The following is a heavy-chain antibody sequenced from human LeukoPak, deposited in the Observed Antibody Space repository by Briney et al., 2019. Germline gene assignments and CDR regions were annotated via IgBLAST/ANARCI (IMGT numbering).Heavy chain of an antibody. Sequence: SETLSLTCAVSGGSISSGGYSWSWIRQPPGKGLEWIGYIYHSGSTYYNLSLKSRVTISVDRSKNQFSLKLSSVTAADTAVYYCARGVVVVPAAIDAFDIWGQGTMVTVSS. CDR1: GGSISSGGYS. CDR2: IYHSGST. D-gene: IGHD2-2*02. CDR3: ARGVVVVPAAIDAFDI. V-gene: IGHV4-30-2*01. J-gene: IGHJ3*02.